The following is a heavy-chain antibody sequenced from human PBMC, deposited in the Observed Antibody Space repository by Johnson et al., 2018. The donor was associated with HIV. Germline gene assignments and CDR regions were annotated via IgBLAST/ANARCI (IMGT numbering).Heavy chain of an antibody. CDR1: GFTFSNAW. CDR2: IKSKTDGGTT. D-gene: IGHD4-17*01. Sequence: VQLVESGGGLVQPGGSMRLSCAASGFTFSNAWMSWVRQAPGKGLEWVGRIKSKTDGGTTDYAEPVKGRFTISRDDSKNKLYLKMNSLKTEDTAVYYCTTLDYGALDAFDIWGQGTMVTVSS. V-gene: IGHV3-15*01. CDR3: TTLDYGALDAFDI. J-gene: IGHJ3*02.